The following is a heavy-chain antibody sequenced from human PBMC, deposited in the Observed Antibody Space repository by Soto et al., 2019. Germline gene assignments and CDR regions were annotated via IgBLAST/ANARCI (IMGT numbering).Heavy chain of an antibody. J-gene: IGHJ5*02. D-gene: IGHD3-3*01. CDR1: GGCISSSSDY. V-gene: IGHV4-39*01. Sequence: XGSLSLTCTVSGGCISSSSDYGGCIRQPPGKGLEWIGSIYYSGSTYYNPSLKSRVTISVDTSKNQFSLKLSSVTAADTAVYYCARQRDEVKIFAVEDRNWFDPWAQGTLVTVSS. CDR2: IYYSGST. CDR3: ARQRDEVKIFAVEDRNWFDP.